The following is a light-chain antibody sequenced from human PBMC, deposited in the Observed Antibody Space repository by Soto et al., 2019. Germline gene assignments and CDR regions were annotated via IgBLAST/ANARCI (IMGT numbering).Light chain of an antibody. J-gene: IGLJ2*01. Sequence: QSVLTQPASVSGSPGLSITISCTGTSSDVGNYNYVSWYQQHPGKAPKLMIYEVSNRPSGVSDRFSGSKSGNTASLTISGLQAEDEADYYCNSYTTSTTLVFGGGTKLTVL. V-gene: IGLV2-14*01. CDR2: EVS. CDR3: NSYTTSTTLV. CDR1: SSDVGNYNY.